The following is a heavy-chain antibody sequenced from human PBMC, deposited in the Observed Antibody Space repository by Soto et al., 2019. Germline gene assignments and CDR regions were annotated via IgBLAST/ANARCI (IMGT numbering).Heavy chain of an antibody. D-gene: IGHD1-26*01. CDR1: GGSFSGYY. J-gene: IGHJ1*01. Sequence: PSETLSLTCAVYGGSFSGYYWSWIRQPPAKGLEWIGEINHSGSTNYNPSLKSRATITFDTSRNEFSLQLRSVTAADTAVYFCARVTGVSFAQGGLQIWGRGTLVTVSS. CDR3: ARVTGVSFAQGGLQI. V-gene: IGHV4-34*01. CDR2: INHSGST.